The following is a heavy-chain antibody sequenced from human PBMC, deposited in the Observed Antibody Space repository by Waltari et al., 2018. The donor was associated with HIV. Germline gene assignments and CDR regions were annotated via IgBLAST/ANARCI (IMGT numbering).Heavy chain of an antibody. D-gene: IGHD3-16*02. V-gene: IGHV3-21*01. J-gene: IGHJ6*02. CDR2: SGGRGKEI. CDR3: AREGHTNNYRKGLDV. CDR1: GFSFSSYN. Sequence: EVQLLESGGGLVKPGGSLRLSCVASGFSFSSYNINWVRQAPGKGLEWVSISGGRGKEIFYADSLRCRFTISRDNAKNSLFLEMDSLRVEDTAVYYCAREGHTNNYRKGLDVWGQGTTVIVSS.